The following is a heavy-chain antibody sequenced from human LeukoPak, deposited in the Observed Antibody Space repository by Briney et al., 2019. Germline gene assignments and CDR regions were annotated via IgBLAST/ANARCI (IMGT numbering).Heavy chain of an antibody. V-gene: IGHV4-4*02. J-gene: IGHJ4*02. CDR3: ARGGGWGNWNDAVDY. D-gene: IGHD1-1*01. CDR2: IHNSGST. Sequence: SETLSLTCAVSGASISSSNWWSWVRQTPGKGLEWIGYIHNSGSTKYNPSLKSPVSISVDTSKNQFSLKGNSVTAADTAVYYCARGGGWGNWNDAVDYWGQGTLVTVSS. CDR1: GASISSSNW.